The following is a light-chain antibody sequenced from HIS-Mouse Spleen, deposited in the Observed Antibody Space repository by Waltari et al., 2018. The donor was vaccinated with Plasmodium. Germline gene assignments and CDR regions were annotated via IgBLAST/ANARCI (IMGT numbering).Light chain of an antibody. CDR2: EDR. J-gene: IGLJ3*02. CDR3: YSTYSSGNHRV. CDR1: ALQNKY. Sequence: SYELTQPPSVSVSPGQTARITCSGDALQNKYAYWYQQKSGQATVRVINEDRKRPSGIPERFAGSSSGTMATLTNSGAQVEDDADYYCYSTYSSGNHRVFGGGTKLTVL. V-gene: IGLV3-10*01.